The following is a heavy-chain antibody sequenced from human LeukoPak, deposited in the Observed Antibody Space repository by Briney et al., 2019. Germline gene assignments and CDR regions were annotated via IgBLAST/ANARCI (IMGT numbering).Heavy chain of an antibody. CDR2: IYYSGST. CDR3: ARALGEAAADY. J-gene: IGHJ4*02. V-gene: IGHV4-39*07. D-gene: IGHD6-13*01. Sequence: GSLRLSCAASGFAFSGYWMSWVRQAPGKGLEWIGSIYYSGSTYYNPSLKSRVTISVDTSKNQFSLKLSSVTAADTAVYYCARALGEAAADYWGQGTLVTVSS. CDR1: GFAFSGYW.